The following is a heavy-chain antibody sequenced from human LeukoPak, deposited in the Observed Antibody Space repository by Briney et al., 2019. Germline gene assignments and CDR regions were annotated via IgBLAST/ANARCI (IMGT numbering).Heavy chain of an antibody. CDR2: IRYDGSNK. CDR1: GFTFSSYG. J-gene: IGHJ1*01. D-gene: IGHD2-2*02. Sequence: PGGSLRLSCAASGFTFSSYGMHWVRQAPGKGLEWVAFIRYDGSNKYYADSVKGRFTISRDNSKNTLYLQMNSLRAEDTAVYYCARGLGYCTTTSCYNEHWGQGTQVTVSS. V-gene: IGHV3-30*02. CDR3: ARGLGYCTTTSCYNEH.